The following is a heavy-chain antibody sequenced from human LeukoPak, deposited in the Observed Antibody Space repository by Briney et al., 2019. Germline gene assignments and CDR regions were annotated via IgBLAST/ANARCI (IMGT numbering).Heavy chain of an antibody. CDR2: ISGSSSIK. CDR3: ARLPVRGAYGGYLGGFDY. J-gene: IGHJ4*02. CDR1: GFIFSSHS. V-gene: IGHV3-48*01. Sequence: GGSLRLSCAASGFIFSSHSMNWVRQAPGKGLEGVSHISGSSSIKYYADSVKGRFTISRDNAKNSLYLQMNSLNASDTAMYYCARLPVRGAYGGYLGGFDYWGKGTLVTVSS. D-gene: IGHD5-12*01.